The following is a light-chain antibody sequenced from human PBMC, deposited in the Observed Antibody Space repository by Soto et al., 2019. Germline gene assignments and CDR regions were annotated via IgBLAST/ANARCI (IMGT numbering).Light chain of an antibody. Sequence: EIVLTQSPGTLSLSPGERATLSCRASQSVNNNYLAWYQQKPGQPPRLLIYGASSRAIGIPDRFSGGGSATDFTLTISRLEPEDFAVYYCQQYGSSYTFGPGTKVDTK. V-gene: IGKV3-20*01. CDR3: QQYGSSYT. CDR2: GAS. CDR1: QSVNNNY. J-gene: IGKJ3*01.